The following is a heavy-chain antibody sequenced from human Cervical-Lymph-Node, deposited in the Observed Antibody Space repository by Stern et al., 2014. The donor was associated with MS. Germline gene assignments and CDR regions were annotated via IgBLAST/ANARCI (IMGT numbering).Heavy chain of an antibody. V-gene: IGHV1-69*06. D-gene: IGHD2-2*01. CDR2: IVPMLGTT. J-gene: IGHJ4*02. CDR1: GDTFINYA. Sequence: QVQLVQSGAELKKPGSSVKVSCKTSGDTFINYAISWVRQTPGLGLEWMGGIVPMLGTTTYARKFRDRIILTADKSTNTTYMYLSSLRSEDTAVYYCAREYATSAHPFDYWGQGTLLTVSS. CDR3: AREYATSAHPFDY.